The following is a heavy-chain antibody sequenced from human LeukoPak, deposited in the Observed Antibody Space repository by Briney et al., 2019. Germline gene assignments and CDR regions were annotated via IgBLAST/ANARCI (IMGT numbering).Heavy chain of an antibody. D-gene: IGHD3-10*01. CDR2: INPNSGGT. Sequence: GASVKVSCKASGYTFTGYYMHWVRQAPGQGLEWMGRINPNSGGTNYAQKFQGRVTMTRDTSTSTVYMELSSLRSEDTAVYYCARDRTDYYGSGSYYKPLGYWGQGTLVTVSS. V-gene: IGHV1-2*06. J-gene: IGHJ4*02. CDR1: GYTFTGYY. CDR3: ARDRTDYYGSGSYYKPLGY.